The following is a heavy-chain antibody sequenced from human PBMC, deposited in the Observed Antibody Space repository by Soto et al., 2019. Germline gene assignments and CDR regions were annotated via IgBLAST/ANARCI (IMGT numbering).Heavy chain of an antibody. D-gene: IGHD3-10*01. Sequence: PSETLSLTCAVSGGSISSSNWWSWVRQPPGKGLEWIGEIYHSGSTNYNPSLKSRVTISVDKSKNQFSLKLSSVTAADTAVYYCARLLYGSGSWFDPWGQGTLVTVSS. J-gene: IGHJ5*02. CDR2: IYHSGST. V-gene: IGHV4-4*02. CDR1: GGSISSSNW. CDR3: ARLLYGSGSWFDP.